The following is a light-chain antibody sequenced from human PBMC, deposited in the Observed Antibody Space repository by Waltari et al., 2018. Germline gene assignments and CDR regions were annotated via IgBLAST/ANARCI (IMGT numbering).Light chain of an antibody. CDR2: GST. CDR1: GSNIGAGHD. CDR3: QSYDTGLSVV. Sequence: QSVLTQPPSVSGAPGQRVTISCTGSGSNIGAGHDAHWYQQLPRAAPKLLVDGSTSRPLGVPARFFGSTSGTSASLAITGLQAEDEADYDCQSYDTGLSVVFGGGTKLTVL. V-gene: IGLV1-40*01. J-gene: IGLJ3*02.